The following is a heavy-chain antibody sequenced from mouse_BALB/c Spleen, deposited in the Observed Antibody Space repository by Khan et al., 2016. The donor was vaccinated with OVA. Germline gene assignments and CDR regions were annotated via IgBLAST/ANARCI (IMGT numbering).Heavy chain of an antibody. J-gene: IGHJ3*01. CDR3: ARAGWDVFAY. V-gene: IGHV1-77*01. CDR1: GYTFTDYV. CDR2: IYPGSDGT. D-gene: IGHD4-1*01. Sequence: QVQLQQSGPELVKPGASVKMSCKASGYTFTDYVMNWVKQRTGQGLEWIGQIYPGSDGTYYNEKFKGKATLTAATSSSTAYLQLSSLTSEDSAIYYYARAGWDVFAYWGPGTLVTVSA.